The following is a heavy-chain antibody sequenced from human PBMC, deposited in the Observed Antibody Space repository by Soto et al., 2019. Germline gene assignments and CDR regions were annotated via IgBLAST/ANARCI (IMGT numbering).Heavy chain of an antibody. CDR3: ARGRYCLTGRCFPNWFDS. D-gene: IGHD2-15*01. Sequence: SETLSLTCSVSGDSISTVDYFCAWIRQPPGQALEYIGYIYKSTTTYYNPSFESRVAISLDTSKSQFSLNVTSVTAADTAVYFCARGRYCLTGRCFPNWFDSWGQGTLVTVSS. CDR2: IYKSTTT. V-gene: IGHV4-30-4*01. J-gene: IGHJ5*01. CDR1: GDSISTVDYF.